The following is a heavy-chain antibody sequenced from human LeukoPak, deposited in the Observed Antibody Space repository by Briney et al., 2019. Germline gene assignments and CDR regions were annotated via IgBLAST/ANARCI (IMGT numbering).Heavy chain of an antibody. CDR2: IYYSGST. D-gene: IGHD6-19*01. Sequence: SETLSLTCTVSGGSVTTYYWSWIRQFPGKGLEWIGYIYYSGSTNYNPSLKSRVTISADTSKNQFSLKLSSVTAADTAVYYCARPYTSGWWNAFDIWGQGTMVTVSS. CDR3: ARPYTSGWWNAFDI. J-gene: IGHJ3*02. V-gene: IGHV4-59*08. CDR1: GGSVTTYY.